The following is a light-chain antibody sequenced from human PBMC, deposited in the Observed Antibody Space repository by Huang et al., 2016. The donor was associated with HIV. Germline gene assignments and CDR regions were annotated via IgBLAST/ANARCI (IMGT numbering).Light chain of an antibody. Sequence: EVVLTQSPGTLSLSPGERATLSCRASQTLTSTYLAWYKQLPGQDPRLLIYDASSRATGISDRFGVSGSGTNFTLTISRLEPEDFAVYFCQQYGSSPYTFGQGTKVEMK. CDR1: QTLTSTY. V-gene: IGKV3-20*01. CDR2: DAS. CDR3: QQYGSSPYT. J-gene: IGKJ2*01.